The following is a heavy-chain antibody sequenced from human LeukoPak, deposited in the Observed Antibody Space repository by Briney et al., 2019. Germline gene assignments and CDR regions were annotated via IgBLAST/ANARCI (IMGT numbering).Heavy chain of an antibody. CDR1: GGSISSSSYY. Sequence: PSETLSLTCTASGGSISSSSYYWGWIRQPPGKGLEWLGSIYYSGSTYYNPSLKSRVTISVDTSKNQFSLKLSTVTAADTAVYYCAREIIVARGAFDIWGQGTMVTVSS. D-gene: IGHD5-12*01. CDR2: IYYSGST. CDR3: AREIIVARGAFDI. J-gene: IGHJ3*02. V-gene: IGHV4-39*02.